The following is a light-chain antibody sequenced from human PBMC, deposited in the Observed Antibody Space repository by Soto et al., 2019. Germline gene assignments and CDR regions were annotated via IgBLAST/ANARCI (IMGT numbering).Light chain of an antibody. CDR2: GAS. CDR3: QQFGNSTYT. V-gene: IGKV3-20*01. CDR1: QSVSSSY. J-gene: IGKJ2*01. Sequence: EIVLTQSPGTPSLSPGERATLSCRASQSVSSSYLAWYQQKPGQAPRLLIYGASSRATGIPDRFSGSGSGTDFTLTISRLEPEHFAVYYCQQFGNSTYTFGQGTRLEIK.